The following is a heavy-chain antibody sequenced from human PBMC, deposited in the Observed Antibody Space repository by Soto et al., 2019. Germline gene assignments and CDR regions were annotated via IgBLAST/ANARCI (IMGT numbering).Heavy chain of an antibody. CDR1: GFTFSDYY. Sequence: QVQLVESGGGLVKPGGSLRLSCAASGFTFSDYYMSWIRQAPGKGLEWVSYISSSGSTIYYADSVKGRFTISRDNAKNSLYLQMNSLRAGDTAVYYCARDLLSSSWSSYYYYYYMDVWGKGTTVTVSS. J-gene: IGHJ6*03. V-gene: IGHV3-11*01. D-gene: IGHD6-13*01. CDR3: ARDLLSSSWSSYYYYYYMDV. CDR2: ISSSGSTI.